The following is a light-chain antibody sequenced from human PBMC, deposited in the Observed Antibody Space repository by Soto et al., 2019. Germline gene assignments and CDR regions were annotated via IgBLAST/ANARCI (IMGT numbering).Light chain of an antibody. J-gene: IGLJ1*01. CDR2: EVS. CDR3: RSYTSSSTLV. CDR1: ISDVGGYNY. V-gene: IGLV2-14*01. Sequence: LACVSGSPGQSVRISCTGTISDVGGYNYVSWYQQHPGKAPKLMIYEVSNRPSGVSNRFSGSKSGNAASLTISGLQAEDQADYYCRSYTSSSTLVCGTRTKVTVL.